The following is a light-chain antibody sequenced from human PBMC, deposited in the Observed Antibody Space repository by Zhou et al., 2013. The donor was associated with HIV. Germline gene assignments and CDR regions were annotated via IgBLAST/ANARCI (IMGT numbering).Light chain of an antibody. CDR2: AAA. CDR3: QLYNNWPPTWT. V-gene: IGKV3-15*01. J-gene: IGKJ1*01. Sequence: EIAIWQSPDTLSLSPGERVTVSCRASQTVSSNLAWYQQKPGQSPRLLIYAAATRAAGVPGRFSGSGSGTEFTLTISSLQTEDFAVYYCQLYNNWPPTWTFGQGTKLEMK. CDR1: QTVSSN.